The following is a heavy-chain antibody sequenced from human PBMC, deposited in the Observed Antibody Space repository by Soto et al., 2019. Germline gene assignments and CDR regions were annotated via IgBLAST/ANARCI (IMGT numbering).Heavy chain of an antibody. J-gene: IGHJ5*02. CDR2: IYPGDSDT. CDR3: ARREVDGFDP. Sequence: PWESLKISCKVSGYSLTSYWICWVRQMPGKGLEWMGIIYPGDSDTRYSPSFQGQVTISADKSISTAYLQWSSLKASDTAMYYCARREVDGFDPWGQGTLVTVSS. V-gene: IGHV5-51*01. D-gene: IGHD1-26*01. CDR1: GYSLTSYW.